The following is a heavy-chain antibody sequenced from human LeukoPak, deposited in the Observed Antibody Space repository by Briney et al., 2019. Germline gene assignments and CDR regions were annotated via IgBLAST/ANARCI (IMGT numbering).Heavy chain of an antibody. Sequence: ASVKVSCKASGYTFTGYYMHWVRQATGQGLEWMGWMNPNSGNTGYAQKFQGRVTMTRNTSISTAYMELSSLRSEDTAVYYCARAFSSSSSGYWGQGTLVTVSS. CDR2: MNPNSGNT. J-gene: IGHJ4*02. CDR1: GYTFTGYY. D-gene: IGHD6-6*01. CDR3: ARAFSSSSSGY. V-gene: IGHV1-8*02.